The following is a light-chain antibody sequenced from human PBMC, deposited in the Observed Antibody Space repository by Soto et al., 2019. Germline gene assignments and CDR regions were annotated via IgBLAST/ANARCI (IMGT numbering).Light chain of an antibody. CDR2: GAS. J-gene: IGKJ2*01. Sequence: EIVMTQSPATLSVSPGERATLSCRASQSVSSNLAWYQQKPGQAPRLLICGASTRATGIPARFSGSGSGTDFTLAISSLQSEDFAVYYCQQYNNWPPTFTFGQGTKLEIK. CDR3: QQYNNWPPTFT. CDR1: QSVSSN. V-gene: IGKV3-15*01.